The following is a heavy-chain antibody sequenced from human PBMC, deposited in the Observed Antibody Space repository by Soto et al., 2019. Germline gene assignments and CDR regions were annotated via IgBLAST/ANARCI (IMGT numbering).Heavy chain of an antibody. CDR3: AKDLGYCSGGSCYRGDYYYYGMDV. CDR2: ISYDGSNK. D-gene: IGHD2-15*01. V-gene: IGHV3-30*18. Sequence: QVQLVESGGGVVQPGRSLRLSCAASGFTFSSYGMHWVRQAPGKGLEWVAVISYDGSNKYYADSVKGRFTISRDNSKNTLYLQMNSLRAEDTAVYYCAKDLGYCSGGSCYRGDYYYYGMDVWGQGTTVTVSS. J-gene: IGHJ6*02. CDR1: GFTFSSYG.